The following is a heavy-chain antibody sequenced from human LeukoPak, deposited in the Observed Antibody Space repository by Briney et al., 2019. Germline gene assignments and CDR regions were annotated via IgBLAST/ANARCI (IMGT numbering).Heavy chain of an antibody. D-gene: IGHD3-22*01. J-gene: IGHJ4*02. V-gene: IGHV4-39*07. CDR3: ARAHYDSSAYDY. CDR2: MYYSGDT. CDR1: GGSISSSNYF. Sequence: SETLSLTCTVSGGSISSSNYFRGWIRQPPGKGLEWIGSMYYSGDTYYNPSLKSRVTISGDTSKNQFSLQLSSVTAADTAVYYCARAHYDSSAYDYWGQGTLVTVSS.